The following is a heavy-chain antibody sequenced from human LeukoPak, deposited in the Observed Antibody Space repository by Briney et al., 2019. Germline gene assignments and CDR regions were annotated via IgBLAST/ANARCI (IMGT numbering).Heavy chain of an antibody. V-gene: IGHV3-30*02. D-gene: IGHD3-22*01. J-gene: IGHJ4*02. CDR1: GFTFSSYG. CDR3: AKDPLLGQWLLPTYYFDY. CDR2: IRYDGSNK. Sequence: GGSLRLSCAASGFTFSSYGMHWVRQAPGKGLEWVAFIRYDGSNKYYTDSVKGRFTISRDNSKNTLYLQMNSLRAEDTAVYYCAKDPLLGQWLLPTYYFDYWGQGTLVTVSS.